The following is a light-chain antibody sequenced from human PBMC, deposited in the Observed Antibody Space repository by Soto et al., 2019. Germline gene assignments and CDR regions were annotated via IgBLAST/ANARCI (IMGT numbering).Light chain of an antibody. CDR3: QQSYHTLST. V-gene: IGKV1-39*01. Sequence: DIQMTHSPSSLSASVGDRVTITCRASQSVSSYLNWYQHKPGKAPKLLIYAASSLQSGVPSRFSGSGSGTDFTLTISSLQPEESATYYCQQSYHTLSTSGGGTQVEI. CDR2: AAS. J-gene: IGKJ4*01. CDR1: QSVSSY.